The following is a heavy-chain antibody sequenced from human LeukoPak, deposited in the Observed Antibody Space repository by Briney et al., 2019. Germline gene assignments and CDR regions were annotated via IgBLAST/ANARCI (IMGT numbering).Heavy chain of an antibody. V-gene: IGHV4-39*07. CDR1: GGSFSSNSYY. D-gene: IGHD3-10*01. Sequence: SETLSLTCSVSGGSFSSNSYYWAWIRQPPGKGLEWIGSIYYSGSTYYNPSLKSRVTISVDTSKNQFSLKLNSVTAADTAMYYCANTAASGYYYYMDVWGKGTTVTVSS. CDR3: ANTAASGYYYYMDV. CDR2: IYYSGST. J-gene: IGHJ6*03.